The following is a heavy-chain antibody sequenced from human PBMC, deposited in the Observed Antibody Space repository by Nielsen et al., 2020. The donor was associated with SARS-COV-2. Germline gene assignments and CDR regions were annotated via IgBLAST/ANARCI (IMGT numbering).Heavy chain of an antibody. CDR3: ARSRQLWTTFDY. J-gene: IGHJ4*02. CDR1: GFTFSSYG. V-gene: IGHV3-30*02. D-gene: IGHD5-18*01. CDR2: IWYDGSNK. Sequence: GESLKISCAASGFTFSSYGMHWVRQAPGKGLEWVAVIWYDGSNKYYPDSVKGRFTISRDNSKNTLYLQMNSLRAEDTAVYDCARSRQLWTTFDYWGQGTLVTVSS.